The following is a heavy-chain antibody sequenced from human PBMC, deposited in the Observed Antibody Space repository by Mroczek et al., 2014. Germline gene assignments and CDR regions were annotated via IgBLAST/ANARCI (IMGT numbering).Heavy chain of an antibody. J-gene: IGHJ4*02. CDR1: GFTFDDYA. CDR3: AKDRGRGSYYSLSFDY. D-gene: IGHD1-26*01. Sequence: EVQLVESGGGLVQPGRSLRLSCAASGFTFDDYAMHWVRQAPGKGLEWVSGISWNSGSIGYADSVKGRFTISRDNAKNSLYLQMNSLRAEDTALYYCAKDRGRGSYYSLSFDYWGQGTLVTVSS. V-gene: IGHV3-9*01. CDR2: ISWNSGSI.